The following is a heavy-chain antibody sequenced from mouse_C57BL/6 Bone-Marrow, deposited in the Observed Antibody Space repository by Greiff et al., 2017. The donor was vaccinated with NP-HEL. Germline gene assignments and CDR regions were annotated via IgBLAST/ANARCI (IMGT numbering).Heavy chain of an antibody. D-gene: IGHD1-1*01. CDR2: IYPRSGNT. Sequence: QVQLKQSGAELARPGASVKLSCKASGYTFTSYGISWVKQSTGQGLEWIGEIYPRSGNTYYNEKFKGKATLTADKSSSTAYMELRSLTSEDSAVYFCAYYYGSRGFAYWGQGTLVTVSA. CDR3: AYYYGSRGFAY. V-gene: IGHV1-81*01. J-gene: IGHJ3*01. CDR1: GYTFTSYG.